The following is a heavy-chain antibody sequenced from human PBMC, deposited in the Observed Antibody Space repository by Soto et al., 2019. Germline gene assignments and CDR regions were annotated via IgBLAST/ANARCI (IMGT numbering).Heavy chain of an antibody. J-gene: IGHJ6*02. V-gene: IGHV4-31*03. Sequence: PSETLSLTCTVSGDSISSDGYYWSWIRQHPGKGLEWIGYIYHSGNTYCNPSLKSRVTISADTSKNQVSLKVSSVTAADTAVYYCAREAAVEGMDVWGQGTTVTVSS. CDR2: IYHSGNT. CDR3: AREAAVEGMDV. D-gene: IGHD2-15*01. CDR1: GDSISSDGYY.